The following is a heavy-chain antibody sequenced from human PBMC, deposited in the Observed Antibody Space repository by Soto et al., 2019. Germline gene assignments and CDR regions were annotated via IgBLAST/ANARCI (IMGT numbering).Heavy chain of an antibody. CDR3: ARDSGSYYFDY. Sequence: QVQLVESGGGVVQPGRSLRLSCAASGFTFSSYAMHWVRQAPGKGLEWVAVISYDGSNKYYADSVKGRFTISRDNSKNTLYLKMNSLRAEDTAVYYCARDSGSYYFDYWGQGTLVTVSS. V-gene: IGHV3-30-3*01. CDR1: GFTFSSYA. D-gene: IGHD1-26*01. CDR2: ISYDGSNK. J-gene: IGHJ4*02.